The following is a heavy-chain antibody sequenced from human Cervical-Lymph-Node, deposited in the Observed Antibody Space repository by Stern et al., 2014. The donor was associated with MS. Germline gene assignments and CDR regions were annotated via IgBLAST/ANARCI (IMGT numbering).Heavy chain of an antibody. J-gene: IGHJ4*02. Sequence: VQLEESGAEVKKPGASVKVSCKASGYTFTSYDINWVRQATGQGLEWMGWMNPNSGNTGYAQKFQGRVTMTRNTSISTAYMELSSLRSEDTAVYYCARLSLVYFDLDYWGQGTLVTVSS. CDR1: GYTFTSYD. CDR3: ARLSLVYFDLDY. D-gene: IGHD3-9*01. CDR2: MNPNSGNT. V-gene: IGHV1-8*01.